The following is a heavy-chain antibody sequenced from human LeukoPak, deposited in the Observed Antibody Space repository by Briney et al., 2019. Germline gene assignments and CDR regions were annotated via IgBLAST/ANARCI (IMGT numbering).Heavy chain of an antibody. D-gene: IGHD7-27*01. CDR1: GYTFTTHD. J-gene: IGHJ4*02. V-gene: IGHV1-8*01. CDR2: MSPNSGDT. Sequence: ASVTVSCKASGYTFTTHDINWVRQATGQGLEWLGWMSPNSGDTGYAQKFQGRVTMTSDSSISTAYMELSSLRSEDTAIYYCVRTPPNWGFDYWGQGTLVTVSS. CDR3: VRTPPNWGFDY.